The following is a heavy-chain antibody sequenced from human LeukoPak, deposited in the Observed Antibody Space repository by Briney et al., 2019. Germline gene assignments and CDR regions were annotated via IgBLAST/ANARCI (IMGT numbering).Heavy chain of an antibody. CDR3: ARAGTYCGGDCYSNDAFDI. Sequence: SETLSLTCAVYGGSFSGYYWSWIRQPPGKGLEWIGEINHSGSTNYNPSLKSRVTISVDTSKNQFSLKLSSVTAADTAVYYCARAGTYCGGDCYSNDAFDIWGQGTMVTVSS. J-gene: IGHJ3*02. D-gene: IGHD2-21*02. CDR2: INHSGST. V-gene: IGHV4-34*01. CDR1: GGSFSGYY.